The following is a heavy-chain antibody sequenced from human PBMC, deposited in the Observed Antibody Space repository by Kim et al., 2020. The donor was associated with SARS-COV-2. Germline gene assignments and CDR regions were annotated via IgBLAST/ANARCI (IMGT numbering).Heavy chain of an antibody. CDR1: GFTFSDYY. J-gene: IGHJ2*01. CDR2: ISSSGSTI. D-gene: IGHD3-9*01. CDR3: AREINQYYDILTGYYKGYFDL. Sequence: GGSLRLSCAASGFTFSDYYMSWIRQAPGKGLEWVSYISSSGSTIYYADSVKGRFTISRDNAKNSLYLQMNSLRAEDTAVYYCAREINQYYDILTGYYKGYFDLWGRGTLVTVSS. V-gene: IGHV3-11*04.